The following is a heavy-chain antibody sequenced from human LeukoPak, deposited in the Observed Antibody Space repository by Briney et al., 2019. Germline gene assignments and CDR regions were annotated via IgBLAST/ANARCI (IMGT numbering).Heavy chain of an antibody. CDR3: ASPRMAAAVNYYYYGMDV. D-gene: IGHD6-13*01. J-gene: IGHJ6*02. CDR1: GGTFSSYA. Sequence: GSSVKVSCKASGGTFSSYAISWVPQAPGQGLEWMGGIIPIFGTANYAQKFQGRVTITADESTSTAYMELSSLRSEDTAVYYCASPRMAAAVNYYYYGMDVWGQGTTVTVSS. V-gene: IGHV1-69*01. CDR2: IIPIFGTA.